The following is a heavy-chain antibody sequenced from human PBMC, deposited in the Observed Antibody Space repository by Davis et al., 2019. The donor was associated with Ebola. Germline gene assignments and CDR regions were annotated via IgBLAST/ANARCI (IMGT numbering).Heavy chain of an antibody. V-gene: IGHV3-23*01. Sequence: GSLRLSCAASGFTFSSSAMSWGRQAPGKGLEWVSSIGGGGGSIYYADSVKGRFTISRDNSKNTLYLQMNSLRAEDTAVYYCAKAGHCGNYCSFDSWGQGTLVTVSS. J-gene: IGHJ4*02. CDR2: IGGGGGSI. CDR3: AKAGHCGNYCSFDS. CDR1: GFTFSSSA. D-gene: IGHD1-26*01.